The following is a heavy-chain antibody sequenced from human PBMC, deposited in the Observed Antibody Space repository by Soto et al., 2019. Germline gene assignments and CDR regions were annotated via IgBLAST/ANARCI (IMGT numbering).Heavy chain of an antibody. CDR1: GGSISSGGYY. CDR2: IYYSGST. V-gene: IGHV4-30-4*08. CDR3: ARVAATMVRGAMGNYFDY. Sequence: QVQLQESGPGLVKPSQTLSLTCTVSGGSISSGGYYWSWIRQPPGKGLEWIGYIYYSGSTYYNPSLKSRVTISVDTSKNQFSLKLSSVTAADTAVYYCARVAATMVRGAMGNYFDYWGQGTLVTVSS. J-gene: IGHJ4*02. D-gene: IGHD3-10*01.